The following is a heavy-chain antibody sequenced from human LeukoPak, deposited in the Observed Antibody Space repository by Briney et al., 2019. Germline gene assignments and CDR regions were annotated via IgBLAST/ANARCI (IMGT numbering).Heavy chain of an antibody. CDR2: IYYTRNT. CDR3: ARQTGSGLFTLP. CDR1: VVSIRSSNSY. D-gene: IGHD3/OR15-3a*01. J-gene: IGHJ4*02. V-gene: IGHV4-39*01. Sequence: SETLSVTCTVSVVSIRSSNSYWGWIRQPPAKELEWIGSIYYTRNTSYNASLKSRVTLSIDTSKNQISLRLTSVTATDTAMYYCARQTGSGLFTLPGGQGTLVTVSS.